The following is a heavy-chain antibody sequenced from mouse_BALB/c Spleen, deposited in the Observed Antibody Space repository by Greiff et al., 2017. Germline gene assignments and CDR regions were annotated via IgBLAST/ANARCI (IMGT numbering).Heavy chain of an antibody. CDR3: ARQGAYYGNYGAMDY. CDR2: ISSGGSYT. Sequence: EVQGVESGGDLVKPGGSLKLSCAASGFTFSSYGMSWVRQTPDKRLEWVATISSGGSYTYYPDSVKGRFTISRDNAKNTLYLQMSSLKSEDTAMYYCARQGAYYGNYGAMDYWGQGTSVTVSS. V-gene: IGHV5-6*01. J-gene: IGHJ4*01. D-gene: IGHD2-10*01. CDR1: GFTFSSYG.